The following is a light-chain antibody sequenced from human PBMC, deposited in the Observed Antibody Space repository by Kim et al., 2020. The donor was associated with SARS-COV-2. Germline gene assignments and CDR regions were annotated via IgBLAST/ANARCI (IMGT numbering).Light chain of an antibody. J-gene: IGLJ2*01. CDR3: QSYDSSNVV. Sequence: NFMLTQPHSVSESPGKTVTISCTRSSGSIASNYVQWYQQRPGSAPTTVIYEDNQRPSGVPDRFSGSIDSSSNSASLTISGLKTEDEDDYYCQSYDSSNVVFGGGTQLTVL. CDR2: EDN. CDR1: SGSIASNY. V-gene: IGLV6-57*03.